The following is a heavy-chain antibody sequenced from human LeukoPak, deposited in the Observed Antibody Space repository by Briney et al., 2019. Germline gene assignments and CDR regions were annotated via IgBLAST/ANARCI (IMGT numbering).Heavy chain of an antibody. Sequence: SETLSLTCTVSGGSFSSYYWSWIRQPAGKGLEWVGRIYTNGSTNYNPSLKSRVTMSVDTSKNQFSLKLSSVTAADTAVYYCARSRFGEFRGAFYYYYYMDVWGKGTTVTVSS. CDR3: ARSRFGEFRGAFYYYYYMDV. V-gene: IGHV4-4*07. CDR2: IYTNGST. D-gene: IGHD3-10*01. J-gene: IGHJ6*03. CDR1: GGSFSSYY.